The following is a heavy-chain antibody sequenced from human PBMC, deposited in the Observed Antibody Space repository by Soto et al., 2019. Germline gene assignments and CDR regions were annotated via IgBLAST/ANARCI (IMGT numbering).Heavy chain of an antibody. Sequence: EVQLVESGGGLVQPGGSLRLSCAASGFTFSSYDMHWVRQAPEKGLDYVSAINNNGGSTYYANSVKGRFTISRDNSKNTLYLQMGCLRPEDMAVYYCATADRSGSYPSWGQGTLVTVSS. CDR2: INNNGGST. CDR1: GFTFSSYD. CDR3: ATADRSGSYPS. D-gene: IGHD1-26*01. V-gene: IGHV3-64*01. J-gene: IGHJ4*02.